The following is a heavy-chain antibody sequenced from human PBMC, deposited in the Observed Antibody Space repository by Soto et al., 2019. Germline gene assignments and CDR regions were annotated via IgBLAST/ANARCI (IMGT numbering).Heavy chain of an antibody. J-gene: IGHJ6*02. CDR2: ISYSGST. Sequence: SETLSLTCTVSGGSISSSSYYWGWIRQPPGKGLEWIGSISYSGSTFYNPSLKSRVTIYVDTSKNQFSLTLSSVTAAETAVYYCARGSGDYYYGMDVWGQGTTVTVSS. CDR1: GGSISSSSYY. CDR3: ARGSGDYYYGMDV. V-gene: IGHV4-39*01. D-gene: IGHD6-25*01.